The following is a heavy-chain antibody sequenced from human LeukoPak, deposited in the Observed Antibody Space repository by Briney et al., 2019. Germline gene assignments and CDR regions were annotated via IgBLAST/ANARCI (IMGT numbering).Heavy chain of an antibody. CDR3: ARQNDFRLDY. V-gene: IGHV5-51*01. J-gene: IGHJ4*02. CDR1: CSSYW. Sequence: CSSYWIGWVRQMPGKGLEWMGIIYPGDSDTRYSPSLQGQVTISVDTSIGTAYLQWSSLKASDTAIYYCARQNDFRLDYWGQGTLVTLSS. CDR2: IYPGDSDT. D-gene: IGHD3-3*01.